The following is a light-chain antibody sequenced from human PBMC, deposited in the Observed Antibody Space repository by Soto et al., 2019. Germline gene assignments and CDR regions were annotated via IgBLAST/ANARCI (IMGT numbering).Light chain of an antibody. J-gene: IGKJ1*01. Sequence: DIQMTQSPSTLSASVGDRVTITCRASQSISGWLAWYQQKPGKAPKLLIYQASTLESGVPSRFSGGGSGTEFTLPISSLQPDDFAPYYCHQYHRFSLTFGQGTKVEIK. V-gene: IGKV1-5*03. CDR2: QAS. CDR1: QSISGW. CDR3: HQYHRFSLT.